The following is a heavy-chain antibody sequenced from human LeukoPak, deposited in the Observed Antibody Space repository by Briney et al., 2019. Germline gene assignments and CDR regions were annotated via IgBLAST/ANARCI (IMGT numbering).Heavy chain of an antibody. CDR3: ARQSGSYTLYYFDY. V-gene: IGHV4-59*08. D-gene: IGHD1-26*01. CDR2: IYYSGST. J-gene: IGHJ4*02. Sequence: SETLSLTCTVSGGSISSYYWSWIRQPPGKGLEWIGYIYYSGSTNYNPSLKSRVTISVDTSKNQFSLKLSSVTAADTAVYYCARQSGSYTLYYFDYWGQGTLVTVSS. CDR1: GGSISSYY.